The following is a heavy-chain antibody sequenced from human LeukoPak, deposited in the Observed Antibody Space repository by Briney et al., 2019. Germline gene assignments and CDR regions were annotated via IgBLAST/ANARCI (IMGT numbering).Heavy chain of an antibody. Sequence: ASVKVSCKASGYTFTSYGISWVRQAPGQGLEWMGWISAYNGNTNYAQKLQGRVTMTTDTSTSTAYMEPRSLRSDDTAVYYCAREYLGYCSGGSCYERFDYWGQGTLVTVSS. D-gene: IGHD2-15*01. CDR1: GYTFTSYG. CDR2: ISAYNGNT. V-gene: IGHV1-18*01. CDR3: AREYLGYCSGGSCYERFDY. J-gene: IGHJ4*02.